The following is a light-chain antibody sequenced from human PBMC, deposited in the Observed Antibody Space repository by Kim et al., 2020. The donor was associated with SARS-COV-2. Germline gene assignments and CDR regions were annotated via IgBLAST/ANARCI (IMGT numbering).Light chain of an antibody. Sequence: EIVLTQSPATLSLSPGERATLSCRASQSVSSYLAWYQQKPGQAPRLLIYDASNRATGIPARFSGSGSGTDFTLTISSLEPEAFAVYYCQQRSNWPYTFGQGTKLEI. V-gene: IGKV3-11*01. CDR3: QQRSNWPYT. CDR1: QSVSSY. CDR2: DAS. J-gene: IGKJ2*01.